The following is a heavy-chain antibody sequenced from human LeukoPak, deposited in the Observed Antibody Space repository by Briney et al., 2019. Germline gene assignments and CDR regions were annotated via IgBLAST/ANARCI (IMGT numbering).Heavy chain of an antibody. D-gene: IGHD6-13*01. CDR3: ARALILAAADDY. V-gene: IGHV3-7*01. CDR2: IKQDGSEK. Sequence: GGSLRLSCAASGFTFDNYAMSGVRQAPGKGLEWVANIKQDGSEKYYVDSVKGRFTISRDNAKNSLYLQMNSLRAEDTAVYYCARALILAAADDYWGQGTLVTVSS. J-gene: IGHJ4*02. CDR1: GFTFDNYA.